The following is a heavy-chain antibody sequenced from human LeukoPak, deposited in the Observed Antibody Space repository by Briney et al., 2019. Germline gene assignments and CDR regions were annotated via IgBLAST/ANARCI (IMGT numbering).Heavy chain of an antibody. J-gene: IGHJ4*02. V-gene: IGHV4-4*07. CDR2: IYTSGST. CDR3: ARDRDYYGSGYYFDY. CDR1: GGSISSYY. D-gene: IGHD3-10*01. Sequence: SETLSLTCTVSGGSISSYYWSWIRQPAGKGLEWIGRIYTSGSTNYNPSLKSRVTMSVDTSKNQFSLKLSSVTAADTAVYYCARDRDYYGSGYYFDYWGQGTLVTVSS.